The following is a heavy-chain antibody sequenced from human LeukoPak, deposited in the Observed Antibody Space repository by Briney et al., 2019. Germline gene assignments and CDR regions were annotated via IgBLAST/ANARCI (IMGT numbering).Heavy chain of an antibody. Sequence: ASVKVSCKTSVYTFTSYFIHWVRHAPGQGLEWMAIINPSGGSTKYAGKFQGRVTMTRDTSTSTVYMELSSLRSEDTAVYYCARDPRASYESSDYYYPGDYWGQGTLVTVSS. J-gene: IGHJ4*02. CDR3: ARDPRASYESSDYYYPGDY. V-gene: IGHV1-46*01. CDR2: INPSGGST. CDR1: VYTFTSYF. D-gene: IGHD3-22*01.